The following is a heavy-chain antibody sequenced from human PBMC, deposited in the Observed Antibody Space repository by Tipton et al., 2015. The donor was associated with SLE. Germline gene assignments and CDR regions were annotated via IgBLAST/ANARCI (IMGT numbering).Heavy chain of an antibody. CDR2: INHSGTT. Sequence: TLSLTCAVSGVSFSAYYWSWIRQPPGKGLEWIGEINHSGTTYYNPSLKSRVTISRDTSNDQFSLRLNSVTAADSGVYYCARRRYYNFWKEWGQGTLVSVSS. D-gene: IGHD3-3*01. V-gene: IGHV4-34*01. CDR3: ARRRYYNFWKE. CDR1: GVSFSAYY. J-gene: IGHJ4*02.